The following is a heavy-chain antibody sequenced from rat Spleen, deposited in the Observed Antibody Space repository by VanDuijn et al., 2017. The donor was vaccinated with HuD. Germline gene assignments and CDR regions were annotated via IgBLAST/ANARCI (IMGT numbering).Heavy chain of an antibody. V-gene: IGHV3-3*01. CDR3: AGWGYGGYMGFAY. CDR1: GYSITSSYR. CDR2: INSAGST. J-gene: IGHJ3*01. Sequence: EVQLQESGPGLVKPSQSLSLTCSVTGYSITSSYRWNWIRKFPGNKLEWMGYINSAGSTNYNPSLKSRISITRDTSKNQFFLQVNSVTTEETAAYYCAGWGYGGYMGFAYWGQGTLVTVSS. D-gene: IGHD1-11*01.